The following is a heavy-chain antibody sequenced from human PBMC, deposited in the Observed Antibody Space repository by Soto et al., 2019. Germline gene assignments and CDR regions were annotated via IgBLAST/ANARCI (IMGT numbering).Heavy chain of an antibody. CDR2: ISAYNGNT. D-gene: IGHD5-18*01. V-gene: IGHV1-18*01. Sequence: QVQLVQSGAEVKKPGASVKVSCKASGYTFTSYGISWVRQAPGQGLEWMGWISAYNGNTNYAQKLQGRVTMTTDTSTSTAYMELRSLRADDTAVYYCARDGYTAMVTSYYGMDVWGQGTTVTVSS. J-gene: IGHJ6*02. CDR3: ARDGYTAMVTSYYGMDV. CDR1: GYTFTSYG.